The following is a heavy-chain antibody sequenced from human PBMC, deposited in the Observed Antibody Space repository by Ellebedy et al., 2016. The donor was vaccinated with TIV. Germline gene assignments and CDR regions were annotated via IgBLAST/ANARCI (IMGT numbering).Heavy chain of an antibody. CDR2: IYYSGSA. V-gene: IGHV4-39*01. CDR3: ARQAYSTSWVDP. CDR1: GGSISSSRYF. D-gene: IGHD2/OR15-2a*01. Sequence: MPSETLSLTCTVSGGSISSSRYFWGWIRQPPGKGLQWIGSIYYSGSAYYNPSLKSRVTISVGTSENQFSLNLSSVTAADTAVYYCARQAYSTSWVDPWGQGILVTVSS. J-gene: IGHJ5*02.